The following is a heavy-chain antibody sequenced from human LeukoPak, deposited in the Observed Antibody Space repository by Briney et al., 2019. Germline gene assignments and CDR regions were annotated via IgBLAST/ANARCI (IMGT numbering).Heavy chain of an antibody. Sequence: SETLSLTCAVYGGSFSGYYWSWIRQPPGKGLEWIGEINHSGSTNYNPSLKSRVTISVGTSKNQFSLKLSSVTAADTAVNYCASQSGKTNWFDPWGQGTLVTVSS. CDR2: INHSGST. CDR1: GGSFSGYY. V-gene: IGHV4-34*01. CDR3: ASQSGKTNWFDP. D-gene: IGHD1-1*01. J-gene: IGHJ5*02.